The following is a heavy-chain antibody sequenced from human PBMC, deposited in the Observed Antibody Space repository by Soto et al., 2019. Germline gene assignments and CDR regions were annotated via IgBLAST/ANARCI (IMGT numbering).Heavy chain of an antibody. CDR2: INPNSGGT. Sequence: ASVKVSCKASGYTFTGYYMHWVRQAPGQGLEWMGWINPNSGGTNYAQKFQGWVTMTRDTSISTAYMELSRLRSDDTAVYYCARDHGEVGTADDAFDIWGQGTMVTVSS. CDR1: GYTFTGYY. J-gene: IGHJ3*02. V-gene: IGHV1-2*04. CDR3: ARDHGEVGTADDAFDI. D-gene: IGHD2-21*02.